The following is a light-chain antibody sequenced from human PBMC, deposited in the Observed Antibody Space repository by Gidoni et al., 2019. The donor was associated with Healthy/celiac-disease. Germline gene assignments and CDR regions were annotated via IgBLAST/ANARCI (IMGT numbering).Light chain of an antibody. J-gene: IGKJ4*01. CDR1: QGISSY. Sequence: DIKLTQSPSYLSASVGDRVTMTCPASQGISSYLAWYQQKPGKATKLLIYAASTLQSGVPSRFSRSGSGTEFTLTLSILQPEYFATYYCQQLNSYPLTFGGGTKVEIK. V-gene: IGKV1-9*01. CDR3: QQLNSYPLT. CDR2: AAS.